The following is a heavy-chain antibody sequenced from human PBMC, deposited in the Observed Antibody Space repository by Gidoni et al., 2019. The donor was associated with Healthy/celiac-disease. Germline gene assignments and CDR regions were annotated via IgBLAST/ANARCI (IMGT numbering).Heavy chain of an antibody. CDR3: AAGLGSGSYYFDY. J-gene: IGHJ4*02. CDR1: GFTFTSSA. V-gene: IGHV1-58*01. Sequence: QMQLVQSGPEVKKPGTSVKVSCQASGFTFTSSAVQWVRQARGQRLEWIGWIVVGSGNTNYAQKFQERVTITRDMSTSTAYMELSSLRSEDTAVYYCAAGLGSGSYYFDYWGQGTLVTVSS. D-gene: IGHD1-26*01. CDR2: IVVGSGNT.